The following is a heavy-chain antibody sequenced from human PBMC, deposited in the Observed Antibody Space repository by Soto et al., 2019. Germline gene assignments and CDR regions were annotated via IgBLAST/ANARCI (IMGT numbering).Heavy chain of an antibody. CDR1: GFTFSSYG. V-gene: IGHV3-33*01. J-gene: IGHJ4*02. CDR3: ARVSSSCYGRIDY. D-gene: IGHD6-13*01. Sequence: QVQLVESGGGVVQPGRSLRLSCAASGFTFSSYGMHWVRQAPGKGLEWVAVIWYDGSNKYYADSVKGRFTISRDNSTNTLYLQMNSLTAEDPAVYYCARVSSSCYGRIDYWGQGTLVTVSS. CDR2: IWYDGSNK.